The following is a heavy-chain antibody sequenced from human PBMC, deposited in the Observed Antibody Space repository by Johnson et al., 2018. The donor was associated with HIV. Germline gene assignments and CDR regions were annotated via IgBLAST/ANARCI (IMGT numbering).Heavy chain of an antibody. J-gene: IGHJ3*02. Sequence: VQLVESGGGLVQPGGSLRLSCAASGFTFSSYWMSWVRQAPGKGLEWVANIKQDGSEKYYVDSVKGRFTISRDNAKNSLYLQMNSLRAEDTAVYYCANMDYGDYVHDAFDIWGQGTMVTVSS. V-gene: IGHV3-7*01. CDR3: ANMDYGDYVHDAFDI. CDR2: IKQDGSEK. CDR1: GFTFSSYW. D-gene: IGHD4-17*01.